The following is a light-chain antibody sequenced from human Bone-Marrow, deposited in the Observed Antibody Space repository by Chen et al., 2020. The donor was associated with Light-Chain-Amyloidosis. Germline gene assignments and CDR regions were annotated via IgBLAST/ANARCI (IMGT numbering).Light chain of an antibody. J-gene: IGLJ3*02. CDR2: GNN. CDR3: QSYDSSLGGWV. Sequence: QSVLTQPPSVSGATGQRVTISCTGSSSSIGAGYDVHWYQQFPGAAPKVVIFGNNNRPSGVPDRFSCSKSGPSASLAISGLQAEDESVYYCQSYDSSLGGWVFGGGTKLTVL. V-gene: IGLV1-40*01. CDR1: SSSIGAGYD.